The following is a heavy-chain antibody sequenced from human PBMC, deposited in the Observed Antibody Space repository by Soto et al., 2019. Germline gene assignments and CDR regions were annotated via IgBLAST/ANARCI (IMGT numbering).Heavy chain of an antibody. Sequence: GGSLRLSCAASGFTFSSYAMHWVRQAPGKGLEWVAVISYDGSNKYYADSVKGRFTISRDNSKNTLYLQMNSLRAEDTAVYYCAKDGNDWGAFDIWGQGTMVTVSS. CDR2: ISYDGSNK. CDR3: AKDGNDWGAFDI. V-gene: IGHV3-30-3*01. D-gene: IGHD1-1*01. J-gene: IGHJ3*02. CDR1: GFTFSSYA.